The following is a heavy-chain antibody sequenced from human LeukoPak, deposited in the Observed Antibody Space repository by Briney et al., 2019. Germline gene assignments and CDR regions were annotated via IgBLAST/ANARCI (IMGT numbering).Heavy chain of an antibody. Sequence: GGSLRLSCAASGFTFSGYWMHWVRQTPGKGLVWVSRINSDGSSTSYADSVKGRFTISRDNARNSLYLQMNSLRAEDTAVYYCARDPYSGTYGDTYYYYMDVWGKGTTVTISS. CDR3: ARDPYSGTYGDTYYYYMDV. J-gene: IGHJ6*03. V-gene: IGHV3-74*01. CDR2: INSDGSST. CDR1: GFTFSGYW. D-gene: IGHD1-26*01.